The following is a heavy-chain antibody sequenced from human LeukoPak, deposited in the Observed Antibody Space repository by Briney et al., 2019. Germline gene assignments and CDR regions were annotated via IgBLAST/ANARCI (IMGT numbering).Heavy chain of an antibody. V-gene: IGHV3-30*03. D-gene: IGHD3-10*01. Sequence: GGSLRLSCAASGFTFSSYGMHWVRQAPGKGLEWVAVLSYDGNYKYYADSVKGRFAISRDNSENTLYLQMNSLRAEDTAVYFCARAPHYYGSGLYYFDYWGQGTLVTVSS. J-gene: IGHJ4*02. CDR2: LSYDGNYK. CDR3: ARAPHYYGSGLYYFDY. CDR1: GFTFSSYG.